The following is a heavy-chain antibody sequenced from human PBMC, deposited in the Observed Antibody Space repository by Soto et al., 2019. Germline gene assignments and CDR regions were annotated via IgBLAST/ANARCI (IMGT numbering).Heavy chain of an antibody. Sequence: QLQLQESGSGLVKPSQTLSLTCAVSGGSISSGGYSWSWIRQPPGKGLEWIGYIYHSGSTYYNPSLSSRVTISVDRSKNQVSLKLSSVTAADTAVYYCARGDLEWLPTDDYWGQGTLVTVSS. J-gene: IGHJ4*02. CDR2: IYHSGST. CDR1: GGSISSGGYS. D-gene: IGHD3-3*01. V-gene: IGHV4-30-2*01. CDR3: ARGDLEWLPTDDY.